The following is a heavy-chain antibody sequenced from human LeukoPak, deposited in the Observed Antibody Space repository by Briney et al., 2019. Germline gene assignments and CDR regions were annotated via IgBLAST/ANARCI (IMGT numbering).Heavy chain of an antibody. V-gene: IGHV1-69*04. CDR2: IIPIFGIA. D-gene: IGHD2-15*01. CDR3: ARVEGYCSGGSCYLDP. CDR1: GGTFSSYA. J-gene: IGHJ5*02. Sequence: SVKVSCKASGGTFSSYAISWVRQAPGQGLEWMGRIIPIFGIANYAQKFQGRDTITADKSTSTAYMELSSLRSEDTAVYYCARVEGYCSGGSCYLDPWGQGTLVTVSS.